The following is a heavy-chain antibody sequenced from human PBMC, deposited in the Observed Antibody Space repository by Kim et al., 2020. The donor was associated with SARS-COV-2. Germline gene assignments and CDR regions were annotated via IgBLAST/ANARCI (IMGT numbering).Heavy chain of an antibody. V-gene: IGHV1-69*13. D-gene: IGHD3-9*01. Sequence: SVKVSCKASGGTFSSYAISWVRQAPGQGLVWMVGIIPIFGTANYAQKFQGRVTITADESTSTAYMELSSLGSEDTAVYYCARELNDILTGYQNWFDPWGQGTLVTVSS. CDR1: GGTFSSYA. CDR3: ARELNDILTGYQNWFDP. J-gene: IGHJ5*02. CDR2: IIPIFGTA.